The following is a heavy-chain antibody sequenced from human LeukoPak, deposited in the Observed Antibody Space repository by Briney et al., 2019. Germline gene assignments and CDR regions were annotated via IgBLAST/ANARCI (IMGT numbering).Heavy chain of an antibody. V-gene: IGHV3-30*02. CDR2: IRYDGSRK. CDR3: AKDYGDFGDSSSYLDH. Sequence: PGGSLRLSXAASGFSFSSFGMHWVRQAPGKGVEWVTSIRYDGSRKHYTDSVKGRFAISRDNSKNTLYLQMNSLRDEDTAVYYCAKDYGDFGDSSSYLDHWGQGTLVTVSS. J-gene: IGHJ4*02. D-gene: IGHD4-17*01. CDR1: GFSFSSFG.